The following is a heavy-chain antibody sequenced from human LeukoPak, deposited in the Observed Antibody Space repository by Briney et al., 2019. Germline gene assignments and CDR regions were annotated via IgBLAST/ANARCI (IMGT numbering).Heavy chain of an antibody. CDR3: ARGLLDGYTHPAAFDI. Sequence: SETLSLTCTVSGGSISSYYWSWIRQPPGKGLEWIGYIYYSGSTNYNPSLKSRVTISVDTSKNQFSLKLNSVTASDTAVYYCARGLLDGYTHPAAFDIWGQGTMVTVSS. J-gene: IGHJ3*02. V-gene: IGHV4-59*01. CDR2: IYYSGST. CDR1: GGSISSYY. D-gene: IGHD5-24*01.